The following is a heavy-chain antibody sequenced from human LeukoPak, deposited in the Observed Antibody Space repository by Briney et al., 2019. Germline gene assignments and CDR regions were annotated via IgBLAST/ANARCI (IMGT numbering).Heavy chain of an antibody. CDR3: ARDFY. CDR2: ISYDGSNK. Sequence: PGRSLRLSCAASGFTFSSYAMHWVRQAPGKGLEWVAVISYDGSNKYYADSVKGRFTISRDNSKNTLYLQMNSLRAEDTAVYHCARDFYWGQGTLVTVSS. J-gene: IGHJ4*02. V-gene: IGHV3-30*04. CDR1: GFTFSSYA.